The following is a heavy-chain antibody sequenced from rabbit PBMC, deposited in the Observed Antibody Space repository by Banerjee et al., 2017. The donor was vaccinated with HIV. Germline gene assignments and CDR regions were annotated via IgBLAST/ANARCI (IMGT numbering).Heavy chain of an antibody. V-gene: IGHV1S40*01. CDR1: GFSFSSSYY. Sequence: QSLEESGGDLVKPGASLTLTCTASGFSFSSSYYMCWVRQAPGKGLEWIACIYAGSSGSTYYASWAKGRFTISKTSSTTVTLQMTSLTAADTATYFCARRYASNTGYWLWGPGTLVTVS. CDR3: ARRYASNTGYWL. J-gene: IGHJ4*01. CDR2: IYAGSSGST. D-gene: IGHD1-1*01.